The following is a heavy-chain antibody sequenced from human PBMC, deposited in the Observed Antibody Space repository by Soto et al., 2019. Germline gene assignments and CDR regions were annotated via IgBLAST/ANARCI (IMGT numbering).Heavy chain of an antibody. Sequence: EVQLVESGGGLVKPGGSLRLSCAAPGFTFSDFTMNWVRQAPGKGLQWVSSISSGGSFISYADSVRGRFTISRDNAKNSLYLQVDSLRAEDTAVFFCARGSRRTFDYWGQGTLVTVSS. V-gene: IGHV3-21*01. D-gene: IGHD6-13*01. J-gene: IGHJ4*02. CDR2: ISSGGSFI. CDR3: ARGSRRTFDY. CDR1: GFTFSDFT.